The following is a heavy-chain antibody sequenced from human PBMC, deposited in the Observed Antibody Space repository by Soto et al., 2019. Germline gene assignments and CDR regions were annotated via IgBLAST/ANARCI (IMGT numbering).Heavy chain of an antibody. CDR3: ARDVYCSSTRCYSNWFDH. Sequence: GGSLSLSCAASGFTFSSYAWHWVRQAPGKGLEWLGVISYGGSNKYNAYSVSRVFTIAKTNSKKILYLQRSMLAAEETAVYYSARDVYCSSTRCYSNWFDHWGQGTLVTVSS. V-gene: IGHV3-30-3*01. CDR1: GFTFSSYA. J-gene: IGHJ5*02. CDR2: ISYGGSNK. D-gene: IGHD2-2*01.